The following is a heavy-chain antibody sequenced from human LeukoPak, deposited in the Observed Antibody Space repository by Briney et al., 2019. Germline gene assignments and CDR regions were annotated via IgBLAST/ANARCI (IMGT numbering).Heavy chain of an antibody. Sequence: SGTLSLTCAVSGGSISSSNWWSWVRQPPGKGLEWIGGIYHSGSTNYNPSLKSRVTIPVDKSKNQFSLKLSSVTAADTAVYYCASHSGSYYFDYWGQGTLVTVSS. CDR1: GGSISSSNW. J-gene: IGHJ4*02. D-gene: IGHD1-26*01. CDR3: ASHSGSYYFDY. CDR2: IYHSGST. V-gene: IGHV4-4*02.